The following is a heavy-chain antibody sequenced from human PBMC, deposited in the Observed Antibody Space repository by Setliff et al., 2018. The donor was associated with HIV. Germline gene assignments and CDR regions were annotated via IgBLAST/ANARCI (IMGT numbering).Heavy chain of an antibody. CDR3: VRGVTRDISGYYRDEYFQH. CDR1: GGTLGSYA. Sequence: ASVKVSCKVSGGTLGSYAINWVRQAPGQGLEWVGWVSPYNGNTDYAQKFQGRVTLTTDTSTNTAYMEMRTLRSDDTAVYFCVRGVTRDISGYYRDEYFQHWGQGTPVTVSS. CDR2: VSPYNGNT. D-gene: IGHD3-22*01. V-gene: IGHV1-18*01. J-gene: IGHJ1*01.